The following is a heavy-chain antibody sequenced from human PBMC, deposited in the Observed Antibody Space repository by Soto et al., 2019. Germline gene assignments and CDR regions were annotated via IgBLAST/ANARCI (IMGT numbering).Heavy chain of an antibody. CDR2: ISGSGGST. J-gene: IGHJ4*02. Sequence: GGSLRLSCAASGFTFSSYAMSWVRQAPGKGLEWVSAISGSGGSTYYADSVKGRFTISRDNSKNTLYLQMNSLRAGDTAVYYCAKDFSSGWYFCQDWGQGTLVTVSS. CDR3: AKDFSSGWYFCQD. V-gene: IGHV3-23*01. CDR1: GFTFSSYA. D-gene: IGHD6-19*01.